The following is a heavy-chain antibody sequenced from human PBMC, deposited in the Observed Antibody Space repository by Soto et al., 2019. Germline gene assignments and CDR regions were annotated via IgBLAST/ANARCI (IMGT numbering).Heavy chain of an antibody. Sequence: GGSLRLSCAASGFTFSSYGMHWVRQAPGKGLEWVAVIWYDGSNKYYADSVKGRFTISRDNSKNTLYLQMNSLRAEDTAVYYCAREGTEYYFDYWGQGTLVTVSS. CDR2: IWYDGSNK. CDR1: GFTFSSYG. J-gene: IGHJ4*02. CDR3: AREGTEYYFDY. V-gene: IGHV3-33*01.